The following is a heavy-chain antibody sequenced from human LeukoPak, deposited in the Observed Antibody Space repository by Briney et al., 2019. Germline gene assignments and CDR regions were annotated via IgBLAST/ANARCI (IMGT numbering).Heavy chain of an antibody. D-gene: IGHD6-19*01. CDR2: IWRGGNYK. CDR1: GFNFETHA. Sequence: GGSLRLSCSASGFNFETHAMHWVRQAPGKGLEWVAMIWRGGNYKFYADSVKGRISISRDDSRSAMYLQMDSLRGEDAAVYYCVTDHPSSGWAFWSWGQGALVTVSS. CDR3: VTDHPSSGWAFWS. V-gene: IGHV3-33*01. J-gene: IGHJ5*02.